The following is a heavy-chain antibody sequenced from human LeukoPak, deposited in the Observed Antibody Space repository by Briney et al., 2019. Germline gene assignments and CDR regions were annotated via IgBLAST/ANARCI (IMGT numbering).Heavy chain of an antibody. CDR3: AKDSVSVVVPAAHPRGPFDY. V-gene: IGHV3-30*02. D-gene: IGHD2-2*01. Sequence: QPGGSLRLSCAASGFTFSSYEMNWVRQAPGKGLEGVAFIRFDGTKEYYADSVKGRFTISRDNSKNTLYLQMNSLRAEDTAVYYCAKDSVSVVVPAAHPRGPFDYWGQGTLVTVSS. J-gene: IGHJ4*02. CDR1: GFTFSSYE. CDR2: IRFDGTKE.